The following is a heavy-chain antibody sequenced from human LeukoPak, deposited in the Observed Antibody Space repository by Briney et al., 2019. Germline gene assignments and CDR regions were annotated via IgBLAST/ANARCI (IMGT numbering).Heavy chain of an antibody. CDR2: ISSDGRIT. CDR3: ARDGRESI. J-gene: IGHJ4*02. D-gene: IGHD3-10*01. Sequence: GGSLRLSCEGSGYTFSSYAMHWVRQAPGKGLEYVAAISSDGRITYYANFVKGRFTISRDNSKNTLYLQMGSLRAEDTAVYYCARDGRESIWGQGTLVTVSS. CDR1: GYTFSSYA. V-gene: IGHV3-64*01.